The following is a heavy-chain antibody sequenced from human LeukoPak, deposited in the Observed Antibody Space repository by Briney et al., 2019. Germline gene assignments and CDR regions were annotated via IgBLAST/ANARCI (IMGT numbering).Heavy chain of an antibody. J-gene: IGHJ4*02. D-gene: IGHD6-19*01. CDR3: AKEGRWLATRFFDY. CDR2: IWYDGSTK. Sequence: PGGSLRLSCAASGFTFSSYGMHWVRQAPGKGLEWVAVIWYDGSTKYYADSVKGRFTISRDNSKNTLYLQMNSLRAEDTAVYYCAKEGRWLATRFFDYWGQGTLVTVSS. V-gene: IGHV3-33*06. CDR1: GFTFSSYG.